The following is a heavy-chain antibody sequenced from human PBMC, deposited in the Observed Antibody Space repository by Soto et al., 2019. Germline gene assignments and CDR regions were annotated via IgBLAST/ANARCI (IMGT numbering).Heavy chain of an antibody. CDR2: INRNGGT. CDR1: GGSFTGYY. V-gene: IGHV4-34*01. D-gene: IGHD5-18*01. CDR3: ARTTSRYNYGPLLY. J-gene: IGHJ4*02. Sequence: QVQLQQWGAGLLKPSETLSLTCAVYGGSFTGYYWTWIRQPPGKGLEWIGEINRNGGTKYAPSLQSRVTISLDTSKNQFSLKLSAVTAADTAVYYCARTTSRYNYGPLLYWGQGTLVAVSS.